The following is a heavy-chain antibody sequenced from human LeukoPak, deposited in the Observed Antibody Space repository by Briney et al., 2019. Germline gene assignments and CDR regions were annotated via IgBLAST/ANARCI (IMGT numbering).Heavy chain of an antibody. V-gene: IGHV4-39*07. D-gene: IGHD3-10*01. CDR2: IYYSGST. CDR3: ARVLWFGELWPNWFDP. CDR1: GGSISPYY. J-gene: IGHJ5*02. Sequence: SETLSLTCTVSGGSISPYYWGWIRQPPGKGLEWIGSIYYSGSTYYNPSLKSRVTISVDTSKNQFSLKLSSVTAADTAVYYCARVLWFGELWPNWFDPWGQGTLVTVSS.